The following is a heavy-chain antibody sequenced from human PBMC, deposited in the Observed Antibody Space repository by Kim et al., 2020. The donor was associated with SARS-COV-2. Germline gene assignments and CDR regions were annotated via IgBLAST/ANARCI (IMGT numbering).Heavy chain of an antibody. D-gene: IGHD1-1*01. J-gene: IGHJ5*02. V-gene: IGHV3-53*01. CDR3: TRAKYNWVDWFDP. Sequence: YVDSVKGRFTMSRDNSKNTLYLQMNNLRVEDTAVYYCTRAKYNWVDWFDPRGQGTLVTVSS.